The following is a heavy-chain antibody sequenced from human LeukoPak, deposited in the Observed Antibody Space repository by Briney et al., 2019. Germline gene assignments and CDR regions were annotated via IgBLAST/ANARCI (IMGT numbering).Heavy chain of an antibody. Sequence: GSLRLSCAASGFTFSNYAMTWVRQAPGKGLEWVSSISGSSDYTNHADSVKGRFTISRDNSRDTLYLQMNSLRAEDTAVYYCAKDPYQTYREYGSARPDFWGQGTLVSVSS. J-gene: IGHJ4*02. CDR2: ISGSSDYT. CDR3: AKDPYQTYREYGSARPDF. D-gene: IGHD3-10*01. V-gene: IGHV3-23*01. CDR1: GFTFSNYA.